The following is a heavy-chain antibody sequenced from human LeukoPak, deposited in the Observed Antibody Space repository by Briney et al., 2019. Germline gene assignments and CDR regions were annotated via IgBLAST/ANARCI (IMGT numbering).Heavy chain of an antibody. CDR3: VSNSYSGYDLY. J-gene: IGHJ4*02. D-gene: IGHD5-12*01. CDR2: IYYSGST. V-gene: IGHV4-39*07. CDR1: GGSISSYY. Sequence: PSETLSLTCTVSGGSISSYYWGWIRQPPGKGLEWIGNIYYSGSTYYNPSLKSLFTISLDTSKNQFSLKVSSVTAADTAVYYCVSNSYSGYDLYWGQGTLVTVSS.